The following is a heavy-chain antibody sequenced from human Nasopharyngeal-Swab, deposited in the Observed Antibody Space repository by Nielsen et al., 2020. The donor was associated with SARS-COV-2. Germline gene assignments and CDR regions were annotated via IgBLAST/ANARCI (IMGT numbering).Heavy chain of an antibody. Sequence: ETLSLTCTVSGGSISSSSYYWGWIRQPPGKGLEWIGSIYYSGSTYYNPSLKSRVTISVDTSKNQFSLKLSSVTAADTAVYYCARQHPHLYYGSVSYYYGMDVWGQGTTVTVSS. CDR1: GGSISSSSYY. J-gene: IGHJ6*02. CDR2: IYYSGST. D-gene: IGHD3-10*01. CDR3: ARQHPHLYYGSVSYYYGMDV. V-gene: IGHV4-39*01.